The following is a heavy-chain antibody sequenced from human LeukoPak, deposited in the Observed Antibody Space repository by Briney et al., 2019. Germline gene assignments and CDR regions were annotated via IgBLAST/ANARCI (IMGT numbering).Heavy chain of an antibody. Sequence: WASVKVSCKASGGTFSSYAISWVRQAPGQGLEWMGRIIPIFGTANYAQKFQGRVTITTDESTSTAYMELSSLRSEDTAVYYCAVAKDGHGTIRFDYWGQGTLVTVSS. CDR3: AVAKDGHGTIRFDY. CDR2: IIPIFGTA. D-gene: IGHD4/OR15-4a*01. CDR1: GGTFSSYA. V-gene: IGHV1-69*05. J-gene: IGHJ4*02.